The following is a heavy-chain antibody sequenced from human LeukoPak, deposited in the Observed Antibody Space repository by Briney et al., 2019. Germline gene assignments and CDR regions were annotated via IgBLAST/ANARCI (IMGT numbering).Heavy chain of an antibody. CDR3: ARGPPNWGMVGY. V-gene: IGHV1-69*01. CDR1: GGTFSSYA. D-gene: IGHD7-27*01. Sequence: SVKVSCKASGGTFSSYAISWVRQAPGQGLEWMGGIIPIFGTANYAQKFQGRVTITADESTSTAYMELSSLRSEDTAVYYCARGPPNWGMVGYWGQGTLVTVSS. J-gene: IGHJ4*02. CDR2: IIPIFGTA.